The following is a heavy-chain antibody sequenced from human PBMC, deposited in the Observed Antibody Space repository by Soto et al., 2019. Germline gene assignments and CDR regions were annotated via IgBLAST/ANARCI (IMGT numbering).Heavy chain of an antibody. CDR1: GFTFSNYA. J-gene: IGHJ2*01. CDR2: ISYDGSNK. V-gene: IGHV3-30-3*01. D-gene: IGHD4-4*01. Sequence: PGGSLRLSCAPSGFTFSNYAMHWVRQAPGKGLEWVAVISYDGSNKYYADSVKGRFTISRDNSKNTLYLQMNSLRAEDTAAYYCARPLWSNDYNWGYFDLWGRGTLVTVSS. CDR3: ARPLWSNDYNWGYFDL.